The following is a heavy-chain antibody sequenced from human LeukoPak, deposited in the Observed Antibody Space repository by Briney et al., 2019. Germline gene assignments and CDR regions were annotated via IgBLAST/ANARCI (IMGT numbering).Heavy chain of an antibody. Sequence: PGGSLRLSCAASGLSFSSYAMAWVRQAPGKGLEWVSTISANGGTTYYADSVKGRFTISRGNSKNTLYVQMSSLGADDTAVYYCATISVASGVHYWGQGTLVTVSS. CDR1: GLSFSSYA. CDR2: ISANGGTT. J-gene: IGHJ4*02. D-gene: IGHD6-19*01. CDR3: ATISVASGVHY. V-gene: IGHV3-23*01.